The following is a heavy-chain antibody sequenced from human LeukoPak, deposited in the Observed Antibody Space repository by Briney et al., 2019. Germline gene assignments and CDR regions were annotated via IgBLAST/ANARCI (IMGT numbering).Heavy chain of an antibody. CDR1: GYSFTTYW. V-gene: IGHV5-51*01. D-gene: IGHD4-17*01. CDR2: IYPGDSDT. Sequence: GESLKISCKGSGYSFTTYWIGWVRQMPGKGLEWMGIIYPGDSDTRYSPSFQGQVTISADKSINTAYLQWSSLRASDTALYHCARQAPDGDYVDSWGQGTLVTVSS. J-gene: IGHJ4*02. CDR3: ARQAPDGDYVDS.